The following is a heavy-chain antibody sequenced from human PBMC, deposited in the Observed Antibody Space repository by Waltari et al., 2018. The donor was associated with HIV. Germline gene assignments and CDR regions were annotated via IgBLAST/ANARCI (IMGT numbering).Heavy chain of an antibody. CDR2: ISPGDSDI. Sequence: EVQLVQSGAEVKKPGESLKLSCKGSGSTFTSYCIGWVRQMPGKGLEWMGVISPGDSDIRYSPSFQGQVSISAAKSISTAYLQWSSLKASDTAMYYCATRYYYDSSGWYFDLWGRGTLITVSS. CDR1: GSTFTSYC. J-gene: IGHJ2*01. D-gene: IGHD3-22*01. V-gene: IGHV5-51*03. CDR3: ATRYYYDSSGWYFDL.